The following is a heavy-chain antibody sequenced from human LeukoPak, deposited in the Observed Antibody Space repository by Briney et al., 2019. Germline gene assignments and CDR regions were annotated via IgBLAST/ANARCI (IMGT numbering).Heavy chain of an antibody. CDR2: IGSNGDII. J-gene: IGHJ4*02. CDR3: AKDFYPVARGSGYVFDY. CDR1: GFTFDDYA. D-gene: IGHD3-22*01. V-gene: IGHV3-9*03. Sequence: GRSLRLSCAPFGFTFDDYAMHWVRHAPGKGLEGVSGIGSNGDIIDYPDHVKGRFTISSDNDKKFLYLQTNSLRDEDMALYCCAKDFYPVARGSGYVFDYWGQGTLVTVSS.